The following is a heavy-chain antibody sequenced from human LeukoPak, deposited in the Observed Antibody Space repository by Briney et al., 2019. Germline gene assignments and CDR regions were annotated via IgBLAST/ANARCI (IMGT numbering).Heavy chain of an antibody. CDR2: IYHSGST. CDR1: GGSFSGYY. V-gene: IGHV4-38-2*01. CDR3: ARLLWESSSWYSRDAFDI. Sequence: SETLSLTCAVYGGSFSGYYWGWIRQPPGKGLEWIGSIYHSGSTHYNPSLKSRVTISVDTSKNQFSLKLSSVTAADTAVYYCARLLWESSSWYSRDAFDIWGQGTMVTVSS. J-gene: IGHJ3*02. D-gene: IGHD6-13*01.